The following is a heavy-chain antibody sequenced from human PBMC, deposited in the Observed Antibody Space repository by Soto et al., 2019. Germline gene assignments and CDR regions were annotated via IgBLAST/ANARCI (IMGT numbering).Heavy chain of an antibody. Sequence: PSETLSLTCAVYGGSFSGYYWSWIRQPPGKGLEWIGEINHSGSTNYNPSLKSRVTISVDTSKNQFSLKLSSVTAADTAVCYCARGRWTYYYDSSGYYFDYWGQGTLVTVS. CDR2: INHSGST. V-gene: IGHV4-34*01. J-gene: IGHJ4*02. CDR3: ARGRWTYYYDSSGYYFDY. D-gene: IGHD3-22*01. CDR1: GGSFSGYY.